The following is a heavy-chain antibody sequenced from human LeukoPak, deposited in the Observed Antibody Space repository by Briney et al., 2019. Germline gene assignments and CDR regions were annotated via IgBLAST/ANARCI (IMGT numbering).Heavy chain of an antibody. V-gene: IGHV4-59*01. CDR2: IYYSGST. CDR1: GDSISTYY. J-gene: IGHJ2*01. Sequence: SETLSLTCTVSGDSISTYYWNWIRQPPGEGLEWIGYIYYSGSTNYNPSLKSRVTISVDTSKNQFSLKLRSVTAADTAVYYCARTYYADSGVAWYFDLWGRGTLVTVSP. CDR3: ARTYYADSGVAWYFDL. D-gene: IGHD3-22*01.